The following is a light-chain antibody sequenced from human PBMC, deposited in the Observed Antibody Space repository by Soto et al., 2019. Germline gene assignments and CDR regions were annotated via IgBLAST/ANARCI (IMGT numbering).Light chain of an antibody. Sequence: DMVLPQSPGTLSLSPGERATLSCRASQSVSSSYLAWYQQKPGQAPRLLIYGASSRATSIPDRFSRSGSGTDITLTSSRLEPEDFAVYDWQQYGSSPLTCGGGNKVEIK. CDR1: QSVSSSY. V-gene: IGKV3-20*01. J-gene: IGKJ4*01. CDR3: QQYGSSPLT. CDR2: GAS.